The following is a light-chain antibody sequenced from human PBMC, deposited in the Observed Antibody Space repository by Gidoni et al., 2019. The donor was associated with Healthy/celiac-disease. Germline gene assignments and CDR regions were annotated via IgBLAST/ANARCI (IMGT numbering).Light chain of an antibody. V-gene: IGKV3-15*01. J-gene: IGKJ2*01. CDR1: QSVSSN. CDR3: QQYNNWPPGMYT. CDR2: GAS. Sequence: EIVMTQSPATLSVSPGERATLACRTSQSVSSNLAWYQQKPGQAPRLLIYGASTRATGIPAMFSGSGSGTEFTLTISSLQSEDFAVYYCQQYNNWPPGMYTFXQXTKLEIK.